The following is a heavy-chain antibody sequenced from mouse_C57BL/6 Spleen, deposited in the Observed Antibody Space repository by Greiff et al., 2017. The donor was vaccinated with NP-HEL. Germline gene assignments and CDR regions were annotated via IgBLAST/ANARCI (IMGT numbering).Heavy chain of an antibody. Sequence: EVQGVESGGGLVQPKGSLKLSCAASGFSFNTYAMNWVRQAPGKGLEWVARIRSKSNNYATYYADSVKDRFTIARDDSESMLYLQMNNLKTEDTAMYYCVRKMNGKIAMDYWGQGTSVTVSS. CDR2: IRSKSNNYAT. D-gene: IGHD2-1*01. CDR3: VRKMNGKIAMDY. J-gene: IGHJ4*01. CDR1: GFSFNTYA. V-gene: IGHV10-1*01.